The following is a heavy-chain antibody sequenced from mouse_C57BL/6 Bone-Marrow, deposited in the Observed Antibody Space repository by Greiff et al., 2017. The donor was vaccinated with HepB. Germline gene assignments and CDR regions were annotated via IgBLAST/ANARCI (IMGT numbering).Heavy chain of an antibody. J-gene: IGHJ1*03. V-gene: IGHV5-17*01. CDR1: GFTFSDYG. Sequence: EVQLVESGGGLVKPGGSLKLSCAASGFTFSDYGMHWVRQAPEKGLEWVAYISSGSSTIYYADTVKGRFTISRDNAKNTLFLQMTSLRSEDTAMYYCARGGISYDGYLHWYFDVWGTGTTVTVSS. CDR3: ARGGISYDGYLHWYFDV. CDR2: ISSGSSTI. D-gene: IGHD2-3*01.